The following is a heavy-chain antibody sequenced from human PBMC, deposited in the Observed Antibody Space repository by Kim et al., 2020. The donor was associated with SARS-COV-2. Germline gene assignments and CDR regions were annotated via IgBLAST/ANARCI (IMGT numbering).Heavy chain of an antibody. CDR2: KT. CDR3: ARAVVGAFDY. V-gene: IGHV1-3*01. D-gene: IGHD2-15*01. J-gene: IGHJ4*02. Sequence: KTKYSQKFQGRVTITRDTSESRAYMERSSLRSEDTAVYYCARAVVGAFDYWGQGTLVTVSS.